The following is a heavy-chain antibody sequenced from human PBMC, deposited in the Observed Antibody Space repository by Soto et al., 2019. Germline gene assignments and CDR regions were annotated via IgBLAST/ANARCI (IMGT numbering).Heavy chain of an antibody. V-gene: IGHV1-69*06. D-gene: IGHD3-22*01. Sequence: QVHLMQSGAEVKKPGSSVKVSCKASGGTFGSDAITWVRQAPGQGLEWVGRIIPIFGTTNYAQNLQGRVTISADKSTLTSYMELHILTSDDTALYYCARDRTDSGYYTNWLDPWGQGTQVTVSS. J-gene: IGHJ5*02. CDR2: IIPIFGTT. CDR3: ARDRTDSGYYTNWLDP. CDR1: GGTFGSDA.